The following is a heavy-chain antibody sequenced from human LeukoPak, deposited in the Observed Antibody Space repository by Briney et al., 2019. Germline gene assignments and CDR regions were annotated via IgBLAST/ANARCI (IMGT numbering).Heavy chain of an antibody. J-gene: IGHJ6*03. CDR1: GFTFSSYA. Sequence: PGGSLRLSCAASGFTFSSYAMHWVRQAPGKGLEWVAVISYDGSNKYYADSVKGRFTISRDNSKNTLYLQMNSLRAEDTAVYYCARDGYSGYDYIVHYYYYYMDVWGKGTTVTVSS. V-gene: IGHV3-30*04. CDR2: ISYDGSNK. D-gene: IGHD5-12*01. CDR3: ARDGYSGYDYIVHYYYYYMDV.